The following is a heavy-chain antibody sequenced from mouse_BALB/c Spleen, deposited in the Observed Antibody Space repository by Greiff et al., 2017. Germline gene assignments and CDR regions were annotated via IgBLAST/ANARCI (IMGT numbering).Heavy chain of an antibody. D-gene: IGHD1-2*01. CDR3: ARERDYGYPYYAMDY. Sequence: VQLQQSGPELVKPGASVRISCKASGYTFTSYYIHWVKQRPGQGLEWIGWIYPGNVNTKYNEKFNGKATLTADKSSSTAYMQLSSLTSEDSAVYFCARERDYGYPYYAMDYWGQGTSVTVSS. CDR2: IYPGNVNT. CDR1: GYTFTSYY. V-gene: IGHV1S56*01. J-gene: IGHJ4*01.